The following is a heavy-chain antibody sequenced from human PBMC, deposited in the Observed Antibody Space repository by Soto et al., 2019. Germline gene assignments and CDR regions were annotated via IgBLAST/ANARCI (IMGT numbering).Heavy chain of an antibody. J-gene: IGHJ5*02. CDR1: GFTFSSYS. V-gene: IGHV3-48*02. CDR3: ARGLLMVYAFVPHWFDP. CDR2: ISSSSSTI. D-gene: IGHD2-8*01. Sequence: EVQLVESGGGLVQPGGSLRLSCAASGFTFSSYSMNWVRQAPGKGLEWVSYISSSSSTIYYADSVKGRFTISRDNAKNSLYLQMNSLRDEDTAVYYCARGLLMVYAFVPHWFDPWGQGTLVTVSS.